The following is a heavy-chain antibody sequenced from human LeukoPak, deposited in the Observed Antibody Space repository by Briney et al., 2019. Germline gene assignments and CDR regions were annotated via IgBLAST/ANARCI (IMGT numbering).Heavy chain of an antibody. CDR2: IYYSGTT. CDR3: ASHRTGEDYWYFDL. Sequence: PSQTLSLTCTVSGGSNSSRGYYWSWIRQHPGKGLEWIGYIYYSGTTYYNPSLKSRVSISVDTSKNQFSLKLSSVTAADTAVYYCASHRTGEDYWYFDLWGRGTLVTVSS. D-gene: IGHD7-27*01. CDR1: GGSNSSRGYY. V-gene: IGHV4-31*03. J-gene: IGHJ2*01.